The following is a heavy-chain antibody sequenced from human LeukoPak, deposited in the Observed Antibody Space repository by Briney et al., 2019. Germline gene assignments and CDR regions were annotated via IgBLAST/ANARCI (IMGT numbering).Heavy chain of an antibody. J-gene: IGHJ4*02. Sequence: ASVKVSCKASGYTFTGYYMHWVRQAPGQGLEWIGWINPNSGGTNYAQKFQGRVTMTRDTSISTAYMELSRLRSDDTAVYYCARVGSGSYQLLFDYWGQGTLVTVSS. CDR3: ARVGSGSYQLLFDY. CDR1: GYTFTGYY. D-gene: IGHD3-10*01. V-gene: IGHV1-2*02. CDR2: INPNSGGT.